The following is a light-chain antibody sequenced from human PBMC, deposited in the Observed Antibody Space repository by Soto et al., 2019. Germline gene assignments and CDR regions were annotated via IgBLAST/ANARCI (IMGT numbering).Light chain of an antibody. CDR3: LQDYTYPWT. J-gene: IGKJ1*01. CDR1: QAIRND. CDR2: GAS. V-gene: IGKV1-6*01. Sequence: AIRMTQSPSSLSASVGDRVTITCRASQAIRNDLGWYQQKPWKAPNLLIFGASNLQAGVPVRFSASGSGTNFTLTISNLQPEDFASYYCLQDYTYPWTFGQGTKVDIK.